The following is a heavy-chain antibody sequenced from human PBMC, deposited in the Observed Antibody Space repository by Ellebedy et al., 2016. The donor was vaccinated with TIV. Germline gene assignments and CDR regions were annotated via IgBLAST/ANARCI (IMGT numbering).Heavy chain of an antibody. D-gene: IGHD3-10*01. J-gene: IGHJ6*02. CDR2: IWNDGSNK. Sequence: GESLKISCAASGFTFSSYGMHWVRQAPGKGLEWVAAIWNDGSNKYYADSVKGRFSISRDNSENTLYLQMNSLRAEDTAVYYCARANYDGSRRNYGMDVWGQGTTVTVSS. CDR1: GFTFSSYG. V-gene: IGHV3-33*01. CDR3: ARANYDGSRRNYGMDV.